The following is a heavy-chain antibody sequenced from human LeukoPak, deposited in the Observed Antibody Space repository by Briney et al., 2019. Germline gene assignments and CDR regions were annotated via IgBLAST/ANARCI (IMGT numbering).Heavy chain of an antibody. J-gene: IGHJ4*02. V-gene: IGHV4-34*01. D-gene: IGHD3-22*01. CDR1: GGSISSYY. Sequence: PSETLSLTCTVSGGSISSYYWSWIRQPPGKGLEWIGEINHSGSTNYNPSLKSRVTISVDTSKNQFSLKLSSVTAADTAVYYCASQDPNTYYYDSSGYPIRYFDYWGQGTLVTVSS. CDR2: INHSGST. CDR3: ASQDPNTYYYDSSGYPIRYFDY.